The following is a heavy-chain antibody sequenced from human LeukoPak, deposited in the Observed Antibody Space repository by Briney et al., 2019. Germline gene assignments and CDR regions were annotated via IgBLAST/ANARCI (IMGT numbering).Heavy chain of an antibody. CDR2: INPNSGGT. D-gene: IGHD5-12*01. CDR3: ARSVYIVATIWGPPRWEYYFDY. CDR1: GYTFTGYY. J-gene: IGHJ4*02. Sequence: ASVKVSCKASGYTFTGYYMHWVRQAPGQGLEWMGWINPNSGGTNYAQKFQGRVTMTRDTSISTAYMELSRLRSDDTAVYYCARSVYIVATIWGPPRWEYYFDYWGQGTLVTVSS. V-gene: IGHV1-2*02.